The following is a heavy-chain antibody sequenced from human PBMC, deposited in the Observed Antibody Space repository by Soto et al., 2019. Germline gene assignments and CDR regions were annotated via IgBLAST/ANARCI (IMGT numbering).Heavy chain of an antibody. CDR3: AALDYYDSSGYFGPGNN. CDR1: GFTFTSSA. J-gene: IGHJ4*02. CDR2: IVVGSGNT. D-gene: IGHD3-22*01. Sequence: ASVKVSCKASGFTFTSSAMQWVRQARGQRLEWIGWIVVGSGNTNYAQKLQERVTITRGMSTSTAYMGLSSLRSEDTAVYYCAALDYYDSSGYFGPGNNWGQGTLVTVSS. V-gene: IGHV1-58*02.